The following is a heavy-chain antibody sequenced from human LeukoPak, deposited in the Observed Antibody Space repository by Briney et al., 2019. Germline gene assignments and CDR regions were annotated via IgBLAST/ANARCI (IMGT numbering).Heavy chain of an antibody. J-gene: IGHJ4*02. V-gene: IGHV1-8*01. CDR3: ARGYCSSTSCYTARGQLDY. CDR2: MNPNSGNT. CDR1: GYTFTSYD. D-gene: IGHD2-2*02. Sequence: ASVKVSCKASGYTFTSYDINWVRQATGQGLEWMGWMNPNSGNTGYAQKFQGRVTMTRNTSISTAYMELSSLRSEDTAVYYCARGYCSSTSCYTARGQLDYWGQGTLATVSS.